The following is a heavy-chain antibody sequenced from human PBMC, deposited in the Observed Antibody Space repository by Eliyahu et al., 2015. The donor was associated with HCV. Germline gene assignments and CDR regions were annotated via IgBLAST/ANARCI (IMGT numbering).Heavy chain of an antibody. Sequence: EVQLVXSGGGLVQPGGSLXLXCVGXGFXFNSHAISWVRQASGKGLGWVSVISAGGDSTYYADSVQGRFAISRDNSKDTSFLQLNSLRVEDTAIYYCAPEIYGSGAYYLDYWGQGALVTVSS. D-gene: IGHD3-10*01. CDR2: ISAGGDST. CDR1: GFXFNSHA. CDR3: APEIYGSGAYYLDY. J-gene: IGHJ4*02. V-gene: IGHV3-23*04.